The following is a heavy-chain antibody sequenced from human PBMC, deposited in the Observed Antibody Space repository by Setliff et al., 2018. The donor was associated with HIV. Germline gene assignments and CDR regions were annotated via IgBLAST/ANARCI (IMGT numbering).Heavy chain of an antibody. CDR1: GGSISSHY. CDR2: ISYSGST. J-gene: IGHJ5*02. D-gene: IGHD5-12*01. Sequence: SETLSLTCTVSGGSISSHYWTWIRQPPGKGLELIGYISYSGSTNYNPSIKSRVTISVDTSKNQFSLKLSSVTASDTAVYYCARSPEGGYDSDWFDPWGQGTLVTVS. CDR3: ARSPEGGYDSDWFDP. V-gene: IGHV4-59*11.